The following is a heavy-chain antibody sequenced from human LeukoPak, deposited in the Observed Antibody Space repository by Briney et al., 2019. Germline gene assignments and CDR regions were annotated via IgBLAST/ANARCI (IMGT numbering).Heavy chain of an antibody. V-gene: IGHV4-59*01. Sequence: SETLSLTCTVSGGSISSYYWSWNRQPPGKGLEWIGYIYYSGSTNHNPSLKSRVTISVDTSKNQFSLKLSSVTAADTAVYYCARGRGYFDYWGQGTLVTVSS. J-gene: IGHJ4*02. CDR3: ARGRGYFDY. CDR1: GGSISSYY. D-gene: IGHD3-16*01. CDR2: IYYSGST.